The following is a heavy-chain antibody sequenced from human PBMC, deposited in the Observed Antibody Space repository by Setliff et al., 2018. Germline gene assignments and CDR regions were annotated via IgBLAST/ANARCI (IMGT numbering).Heavy chain of an antibody. J-gene: IGHJ4*02. CDR1: GGPISSNEYY. D-gene: IGHD2-8*02. V-gene: IGHV4-39*01. CDR3: ARHAITQSLVADF. CDR2: MYFGGTT. Sequence: SETLSLTCTVSGGPISSNEYYWGWIRQSPEKGLEWIASMYFGGTTQYNPSLKSRVTISVDTSKNRFTLNLGSVTAADTAVYYCARHAITQSLVADFWGQGILVTVSS.